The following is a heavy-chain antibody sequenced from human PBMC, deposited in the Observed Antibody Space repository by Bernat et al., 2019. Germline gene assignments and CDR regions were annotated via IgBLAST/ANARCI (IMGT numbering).Heavy chain of an antibody. Sequence: QVQLQESGPGLVKPSETLSLTCTVSGGSISSYYWSWIRQPPGKGLEWIGYIYYSGSTNYNPSLKSRVTISVDTSKNQFSLKLSSVTAADTAVYYCARGGDYDFWSGDYSGHYYYYMDVWGKGTTVTVSS. CDR3: ARGGDYDFWSGDYSGHYYYYMDV. J-gene: IGHJ6*03. CDR2: IYYSGST. V-gene: IGHV4-59*01. D-gene: IGHD3-3*01. CDR1: GGSISSYY.